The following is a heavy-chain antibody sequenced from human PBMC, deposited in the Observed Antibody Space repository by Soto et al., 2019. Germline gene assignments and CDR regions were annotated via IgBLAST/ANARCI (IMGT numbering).Heavy chain of an antibody. CDR3: ARSLRANGLGNFDS. V-gene: IGHV3-7*03. J-gene: IGHJ4*02. CDR2: IKQDGSEK. D-gene: IGHD2-8*01. Sequence: LRLSCASSRFTFSLYWMSGVRHAPGKGLEWVANIKQDGSEKNFVDSVKGRFAISRDNAKNSLYLQMNSLRVEDTAVYYCARSLRANGLGNFDSWGKGTLVTVSS. CDR1: RFTFSLYW.